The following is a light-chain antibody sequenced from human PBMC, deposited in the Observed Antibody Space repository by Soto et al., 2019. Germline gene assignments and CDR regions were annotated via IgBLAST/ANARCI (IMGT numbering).Light chain of an antibody. J-gene: IGLJ2*01. CDR2: DVS. CDR1: SGDIGDYKY. CDR3: SSYTSTNFVI. V-gene: IGLV2-14*01. Sequence: QSALTQPASVSGSPGQSITISCTGSSGDIGDYKYVSWYKQHPGKAPKLMIYDVSNRHSGVSNRFSASKSGNTASLTISGLQAEDEADYYCSSYTSTNFVIFGGGTKVTVL.